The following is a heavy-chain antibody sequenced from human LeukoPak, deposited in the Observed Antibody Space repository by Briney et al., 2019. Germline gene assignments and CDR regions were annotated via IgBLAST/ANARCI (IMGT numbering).Heavy chain of an antibody. CDR3: AKQLGYCSDGSCYFPY. CDR2: IYDSGAT. Sequence: GGSLRLSCAASGFAVSSIYMGWVRQAPEKGLEWVSLIYDSGATTYADSVKGRFTISRDNSKSTLCLQMNSLRAEDTAVYYCAKQLGYCSDGSCYFPYWGQGTLVTVSS. J-gene: IGHJ4*02. D-gene: IGHD2-15*01. CDR1: GFAVSSIY. V-gene: IGHV3-53*01.